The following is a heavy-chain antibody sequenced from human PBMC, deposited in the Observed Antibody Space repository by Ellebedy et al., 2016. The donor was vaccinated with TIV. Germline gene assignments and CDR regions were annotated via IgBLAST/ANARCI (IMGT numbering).Heavy chain of an antibody. D-gene: IGHD2-2*02. CDR1: GFTFSSYA. CDR3: AKVVVPAAILHALDI. CDR2: ISGSSGST. V-gene: IGHV3-23*01. J-gene: IGHJ3*02. Sequence: PGGSLRLSCGASGFTFSSYAMSRVRQAPGKGLEWVSTISGSSGSTYYADSVKGRFTISRDNSKNTLYLQMNSLRAEDTAVYYCAKVVVPAAILHALDIWGQGTMVTVSS.